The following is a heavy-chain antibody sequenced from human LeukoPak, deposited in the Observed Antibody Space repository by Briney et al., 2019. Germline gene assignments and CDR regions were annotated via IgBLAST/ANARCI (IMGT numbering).Heavy chain of an antibody. CDR3: AREGDSGSYLDY. V-gene: IGHV1-69*04. CDR2: IIPILGIA. J-gene: IGHJ4*02. Sequence: ASVKVSCKASGYTFSSYAISWVRQAPGQGLEWMGRIIPILGIANYAQKFQGRVTITADKSTSTAYMELSSLRSEDTAVYYCAREGDSGSYLDYWGQGTLVTVSS. D-gene: IGHD1-26*01. CDR1: GYTFSSYA.